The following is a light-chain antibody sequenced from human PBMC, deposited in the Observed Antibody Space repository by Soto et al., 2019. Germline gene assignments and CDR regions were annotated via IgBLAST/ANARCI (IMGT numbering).Light chain of an antibody. CDR2: GAS. CDR3: QQYNNWPYT. CDR1: QSVTSN. V-gene: IGKV3-15*01. Sequence: EIVMTQSPATLSVSPGERATLSCRASQSVTSNLAWYQHKPGQAPRLLISGASTRATGSPARFSGSGSGTEFTLTISNLQSEDFALYFCQQYNNWPYTFGQGTKLEIK. J-gene: IGKJ2*01.